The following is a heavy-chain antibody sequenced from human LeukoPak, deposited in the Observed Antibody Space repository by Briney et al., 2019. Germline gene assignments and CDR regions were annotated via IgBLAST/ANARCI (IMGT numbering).Heavy chain of an antibody. CDR2: VSYDGNDG. V-gene: IGHV3-30*18. CDR1: GFNFTYYA. CDR3: AKLAWNDGSYYFDY. J-gene: IGHJ4*02. Sequence: GGSLRLSCIGSGFNFTYYAIYWVRQAPGKWLEWVAVVSYDGNDGYYADSVKGRFSISRDNSQNTVTLQMNNLRVDDTAIYYCAKLAWNDGSYYFDYWGQGTLVTVSS. D-gene: IGHD1-1*01.